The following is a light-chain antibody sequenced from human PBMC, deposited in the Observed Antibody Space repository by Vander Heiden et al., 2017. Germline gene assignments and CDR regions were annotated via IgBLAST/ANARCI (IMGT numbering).Light chain of an antibody. CDR2: WAS. CDR3: QQYYSTPLS. CDR1: QSVLYSSKNKNY. J-gene: IGKJ4*01. Sequence: DIVMTQSPDSLAVSLGERATINCKPSQSVLYSSKNKNYLAWYQQKPGQPPKLLICWASTRESGVPDRFSGSGSGTDFTLTISSLQAEDVAVYYCQQYYSTPLSFGGGTKVEIK. V-gene: IGKV4-1*01.